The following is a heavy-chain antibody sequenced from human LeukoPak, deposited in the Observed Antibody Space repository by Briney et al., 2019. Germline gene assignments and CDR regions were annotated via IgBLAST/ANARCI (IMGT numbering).Heavy chain of an antibody. CDR3: AGYSGSYLVLGTFDI. J-gene: IGHJ3*02. V-gene: IGHV1-2*02. CDR2: INPNSGGT. D-gene: IGHD1-26*01. CDR1: GYTFTGYY. Sequence: EASVKVSCKASGYTFTGYYFHWVRQASGQGLEWMGWINPNSGGTNYAQKFQGRVTMTRDTSISTAYMELSRLRSDDTAVYYCAGYSGSYLVLGTFDIWGQGTMVTVSS.